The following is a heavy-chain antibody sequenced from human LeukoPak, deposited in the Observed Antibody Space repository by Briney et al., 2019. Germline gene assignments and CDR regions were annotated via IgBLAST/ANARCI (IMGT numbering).Heavy chain of an antibody. V-gene: IGHV3-23*01. Sequence: LSGGSLRLSCAASGFTLSSYAMSWVRQGPGKGLEWVSAISDSGNTYHADSVKGRFTISRDSSKNTLFLQMNRLRPEDAAVYYCAKAPVTTCRGAYCYPFDYWGQGTLVTVSS. CDR1: GFTLSSYA. J-gene: IGHJ4*02. CDR3: AKAPVTTCRGAYCYPFDY. D-gene: IGHD2-21*01. CDR2: ISDSGNT.